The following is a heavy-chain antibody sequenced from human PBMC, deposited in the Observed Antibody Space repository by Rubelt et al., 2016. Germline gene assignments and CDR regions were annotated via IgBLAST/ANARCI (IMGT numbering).Heavy chain of an antibody. V-gene: IGHV4-39*07. CDR2: IYYSGST. CDR1: GGSISSSSYY. D-gene: IGHD4-23*01. Sequence: QLQLQESGPGLVKPSETLSLTCTVSGGSISSSSYYWGWIRQPPGKGLEWIGSIYYSGSTYYNPSLKSRVTISVDTSKNQFSRKLTSVTAADTAVYYCAGDYGGNSAVSWGRGTLITVSS. CDR3: AGDYGGNSAVS. J-gene: IGHJ5*02.